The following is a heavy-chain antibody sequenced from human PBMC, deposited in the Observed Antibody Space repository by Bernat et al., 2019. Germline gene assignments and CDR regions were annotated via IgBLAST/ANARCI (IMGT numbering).Heavy chain of an antibody. CDR2: IGGGGGST. Sequence: EVQPLESGGGLVQPGGSLRLSCAASGFTFCSYAMSWVRQAPGKGLECVSAIGGGGGSTYYADSVKGRFTISRDNSKNTLYLQMNSLRAEDTAVYYCAKEVGCSGGSCYSWYFDLWGRGTLVTVSS. J-gene: IGHJ2*01. V-gene: IGHV3-23*01. CDR1: GFTFCSYA. D-gene: IGHD2-15*01. CDR3: AKEVGCSGGSCYSWYFDL.